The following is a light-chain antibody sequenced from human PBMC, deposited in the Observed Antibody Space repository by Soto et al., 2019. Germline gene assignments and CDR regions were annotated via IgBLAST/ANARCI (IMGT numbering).Light chain of an antibody. CDR3: MQALQTSWT. J-gene: IGKJ1*01. V-gene: IGKV2-28*01. CDR1: QSLPHSNGYNY. Sequence: DIVMTQSPLSLPVTPGEPASISCRSSQSLPHSNGYNYLDWYLQKPGQSPRLLIYLGSNRASGVPDRFSGSGSGTDFTLKISRVEAEDVGVYYCMQALQTSWTFGQGTKV. CDR2: LGS.